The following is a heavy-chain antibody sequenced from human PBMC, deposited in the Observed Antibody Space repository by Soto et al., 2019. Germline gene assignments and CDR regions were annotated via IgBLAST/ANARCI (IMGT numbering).Heavy chain of an antibody. D-gene: IGHD2-2*01. CDR2: IYYRGTT. CDR3: ARGGGSPYHDHEFDY. Sequence: QVQLQESGPRLVKPSETLSLTCSVSGVSTSNHYWTWIRKPPGQGPECIGCIYYRGTTNYNASFNSRVTMSVDTSKNQFSLKLTSVTTADTAVYYCARGGGSPYHDHEFDYWGQGILVTVSS. CDR1: GVSTSNHY. J-gene: IGHJ4*02. V-gene: IGHV4-59*11.